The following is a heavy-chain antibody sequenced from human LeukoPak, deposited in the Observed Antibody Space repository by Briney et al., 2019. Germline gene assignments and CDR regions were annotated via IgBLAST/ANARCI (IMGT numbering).Heavy chain of an antibody. V-gene: IGHV3-33*01. J-gene: IGHJ4*02. CDR3: ARESYGSGSYLDY. D-gene: IGHD3-10*01. CDR1: GFTFSNYG. Sequence: GRSLRLSCAASGFTFSNYGMHWVRQAPGKGMERGALIWYDGTNEYYADSVKGRFTISRDNSKNTLYMQMNSLRAEDTAVYYCARESYGSGSYLDYWGQGTLVTVSS. CDR2: IWYDGTNE.